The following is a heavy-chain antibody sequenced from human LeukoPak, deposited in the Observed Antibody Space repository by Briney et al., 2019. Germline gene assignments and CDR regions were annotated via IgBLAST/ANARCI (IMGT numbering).Heavy chain of an antibody. D-gene: IGHD4-11*01. CDR3: AKDLGLSNYDAYYFDY. J-gene: IGHJ4*02. Sequence: GGSLRLSCAASGFTFSSYAMSWVRQAPGKGLEWVSVISGSGGSTYYSDSVKGRFTISRDNSKNTLYLQMNSLRAEDTAVYYCAKDLGLSNYDAYYFDYWGQGTLVTVSS. V-gene: IGHV3-23*01. CDR1: GFTFSSYA. CDR2: ISGSGGST.